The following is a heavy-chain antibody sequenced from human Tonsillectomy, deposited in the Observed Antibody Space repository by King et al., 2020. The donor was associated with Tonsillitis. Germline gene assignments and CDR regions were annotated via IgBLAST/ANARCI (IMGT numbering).Heavy chain of an antibody. J-gene: IGHJ4*02. CDR3: ARGVSITMIVASNYYFDY. D-gene: IGHD3-22*01. CDR1: GGSVSSGSYY. V-gene: IGHV4-61*01. CDR2: IYYSGST. Sequence: VQLQESGPGLVKPSETLSLTCTVSGGSVSSGSYYWSWIRQPPGKGLESIGYIYYSGSTNYNPSLKSRVTISVETSKNQFSLKLSSVTAADTAVYYCARGVSITMIVASNYYFDYWGQGTLVTVSS.